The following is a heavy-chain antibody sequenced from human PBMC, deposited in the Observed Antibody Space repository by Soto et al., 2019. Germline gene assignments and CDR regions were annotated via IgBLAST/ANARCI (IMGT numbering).Heavy chain of an antibody. CDR2: ISGSGGST. CDR1: GFTFSSYA. CDR3: AKDSILVDFQLIMYYYGMDV. V-gene: IGHV3-23*01. J-gene: IGHJ6*02. D-gene: IGHD2-2*01. Sequence: GGSLRLSCAASGFTFSSYAMSWVRQAPGKGLEWVSAISGSGGSTYYADSVKGRFTISRDNSKNTLYLQMNSLRAEDTAVYYCAKDSILVDFQLIMYYYGMDVWGQGTTVTVSS.